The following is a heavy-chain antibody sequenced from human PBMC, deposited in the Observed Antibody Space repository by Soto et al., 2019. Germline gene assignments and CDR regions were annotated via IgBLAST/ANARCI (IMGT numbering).Heavy chain of an antibody. CDR2: KHTSGTT. D-gene: IGHD3-16*01. Sequence: QVQLQESGPGLVKPSETLSLTCTVSGGSISGYYWTWIRQPAGKGLEWIGRKHTSGTTNYNPSLKRRVTMSIDPSTTRFSLNLSSVTPADTAVFYWARGGEFYVLDVWGQGTTVAVSS. CDR3: ARGGEFYVLDV. CDR1: GGSISGYY. J-gene: IGHJ6*02. V-gene: IGHV4-4*07.